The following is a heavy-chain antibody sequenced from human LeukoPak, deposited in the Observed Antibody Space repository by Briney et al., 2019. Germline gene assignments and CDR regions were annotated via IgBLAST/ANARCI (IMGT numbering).Heavy chain of an antibody. D-gene: IGHD1-26*01. CDR1: GFTFSDHY. J-gene: IGHJ4*02. CDR3: ARGGDSGSYLLDY. CDR2: TRNKANSHTT. V-gene: IGHV3-72*01. Sequence: GGSLRLSCAASGFTFSDHYMDWVRQAPGKGLEWVARTRNKANSHTTEYAASVKDRFTISRDDSKNSLFLQMNSLKTEDTAVYYCARGGDSGSYLLDYWGQGTLVTVSS.